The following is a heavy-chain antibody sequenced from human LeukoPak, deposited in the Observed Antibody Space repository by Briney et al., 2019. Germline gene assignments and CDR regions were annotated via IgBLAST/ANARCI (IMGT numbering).Heavy chain of an antibody. J-gene: IGHJ5*02. CDR2: IYHSGST. D-gene: IGHD3-10*01. Sequence: SETLSLTCAVSGGSISSSNWWSWVRQPPGRGLEWIGEIYHSGSTNYNPSLKSRVTISVDTSKNQFSLKLSSVTAADTAVYYCARSRAAGSGGWFDPWGQGTLVTVSS. V-gene: IGHV4-4*02. CDR1: GGSISSSNW. CDR3: ARSRAAGSGGWFDP.